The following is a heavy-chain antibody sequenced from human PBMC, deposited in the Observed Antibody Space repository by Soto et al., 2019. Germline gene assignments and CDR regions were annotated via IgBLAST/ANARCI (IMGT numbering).Heavy chain of an antibody. D-gene: IGHD6-13*01. CDR2: ISWNSGSI. V-gene: IGHV3-9*01. CDR3: AKDAAAGTIYYYYYMDV. CDR1: GFTFDDYA. Sequence: EVQLVESGGGLVQPGRSLRLSCAASGFTFDDYAMHWVRQAPGKGLEWVSGISWNSGSIGYADSVKGRFTISRDNAKNSLYLQMNSLRAEYTALYYCAKDAAAGTIYYYYYMDVWGKGTTVTVSS. J-gene: IGHJ6*03.